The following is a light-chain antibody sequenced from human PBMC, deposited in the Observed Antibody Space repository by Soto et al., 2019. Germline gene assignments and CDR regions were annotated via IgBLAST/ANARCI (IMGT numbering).Light chain of an antibody. J-gene: IGKJ1*01. CDR1: QSVIND. CDR3: QEYDNWPLWT. V-gene: IGKV3-15*01. CDR2: GAS. Sequence: EIVLTQSPATLSVSPGERVTLSCRASQSVINDLAWYQQKPGQAPRLLVYGASTRATDAPPRFRGSGSGTDFSLTISSLQSEDFALYYCQEYDNWPLWTFGQGTKVEVK.